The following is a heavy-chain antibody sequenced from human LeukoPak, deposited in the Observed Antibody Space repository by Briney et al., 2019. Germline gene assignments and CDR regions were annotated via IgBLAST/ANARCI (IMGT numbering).Heavy chain of an antibody. D-gene: IGHD6-25*01. J-gene: IGHJ4*02. CDR3: ARKPAPAD. V-gene: IGHV3-33*08. CDR1: GFTLSGYW. Sequence: GGSLRLSCAASGFTLSGYWMHWVRQAPGKGLEWVAFVRSDGDIKYYADSVKGRFTISRDNSKNTLYLQMNSLRAEDTAVYYCARKPAPADWGQGTLVTVSS. CDR2: VRSDGDIK.